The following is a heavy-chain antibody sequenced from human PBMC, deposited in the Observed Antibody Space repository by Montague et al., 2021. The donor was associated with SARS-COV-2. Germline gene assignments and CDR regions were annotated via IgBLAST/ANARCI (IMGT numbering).Heavy chain of an antibody. Sequence: SETLSLTCAVSDGSISSPNWWNWVRQPPGKVLLWIGEIYYTGNTNYNPSLKRRVTIFIDKSKNLFSLQLSSLTAADTAVYYCARGGPYHYGMDVWGQGTTVTVSS. CDR1: DGSISSPNW. CDR2: IYYTGNT. J-gene: IGHJ6*02. CDR3: ARGGPYHYGMDV. V-gene: IGHV4-4*02. D-gene: IGHD3-16*01.